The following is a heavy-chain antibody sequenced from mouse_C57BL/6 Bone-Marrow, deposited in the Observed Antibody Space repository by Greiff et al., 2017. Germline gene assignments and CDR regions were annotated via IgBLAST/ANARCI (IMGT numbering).Heavy chain of an antibody. J-gene: IGHJ1*03. Sequence: DVMLVESGGDLVKPGGSLKLSCAASGFTFSSYGMSWVRQTPDKRLEWVATISSGGSYTYYPDSVKGRFTISRDNAKNTLYLQMSSLKSEDTAMYYCARRSYCDVWGTGTTVTVSS. CDR2: ISSGGSYT. CDR3: ARRSYCDV. V-gene: IGHV5-6*02. CDR1: GFTFSSYG.